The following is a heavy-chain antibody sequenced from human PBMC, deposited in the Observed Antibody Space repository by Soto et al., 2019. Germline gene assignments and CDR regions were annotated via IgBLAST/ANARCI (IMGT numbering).Heavy chain of an antibody. Sequence: QMQLVQSAAEVREPGTSVRVSCRASGFDFGSFGIQFLRQTRGRGLEWIGWIVVVSGSTNYARQFQGRVAISRDMSSSTAYLDLYDLKSDDTAVYFCSADHPHMARGWPVWGQGTTVTVSS. CDR2: IVVVSGST. D-gene: IGHD2-21*01. J-gene: IGHJ6*02. V-gene: IGHV1-58*02. CDR3: SADHPHMARGWPV. CDR1: GFDFGSFG.